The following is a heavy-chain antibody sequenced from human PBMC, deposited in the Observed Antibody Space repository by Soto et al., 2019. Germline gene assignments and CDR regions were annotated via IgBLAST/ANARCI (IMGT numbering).Heavy chain of an antibody. D-gene: IGHD1-1*01. CDR1: GGSVNSDSYY. CDR3: ASISLKVSTSGGLKL. V-gene: IGHV4-61*01. CDR2: LYYSGST. Sequence: PSETLSLTCTVSGGSVNSDSYYWSWIRQPPGKRLEWIGSLYYSGSTNYNPSLKSRVTISVDTSKNQFSLKLSSVTAADTAVYFCASISLKVSTSGGLKLWGQGTT. J-gene: IGHJ6*02.